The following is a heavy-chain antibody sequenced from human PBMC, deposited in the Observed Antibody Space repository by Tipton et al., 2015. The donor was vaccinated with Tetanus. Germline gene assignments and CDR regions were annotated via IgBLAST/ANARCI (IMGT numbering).Heavy chain of an antibody. CDR1: GFSVANHW. Sequence: SLRLSCAASGFSVANHWMSWVRQAPGKGLEWVANIREDGGETKYVDSVKGRFTISRDNAKNSFYLQMNSLRVEDTAVYYCARGRGEQWTNFYYMDVWGKGRMVIVSS. CDR2: IREDGGET. J-gene: IGHJ6*03. CDR3: ARGRGEQWTNFYYMDV. V-gene: IGHV3-7*03. D-gene: IGHD6-19*01.